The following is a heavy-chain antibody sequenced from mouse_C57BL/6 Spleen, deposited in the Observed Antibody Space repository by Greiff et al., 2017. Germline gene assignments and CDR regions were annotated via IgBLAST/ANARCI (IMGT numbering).Heavy chain of an antibody. Sequence: EVQVVESGGGLVQSGRSLRLSCATSGFTFSDFYMEWVRQAPGKGLEWIAASRNKANDYTTEYSASVKGRFIVSRDTSQSILYLQMNALRAEDTAIYYCARDAWGYYGSSDWYFDVWGTGTTVTVSS. D-gene: IGHD1-1*01. CDR1: GFTFSDFY. CDR3: ARDAWGYYGSSDWYFDV. J-gene: IGHJ1*03. V-gene: IGHV7-1*01. CDR2: SRNKANDYTT.